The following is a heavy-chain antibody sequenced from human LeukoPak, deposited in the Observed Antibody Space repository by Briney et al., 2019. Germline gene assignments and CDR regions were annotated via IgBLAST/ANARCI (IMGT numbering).Heavy chain of an antibody. CDR1: GFTFSSYC. J-gene: IGHJ4*02. CDR2: INGDGSSA. V-gene: IGHV3-74*01. Sequence: GGSLRLSCAASGFTFSSYCMQWVRQAPGKGLVWVSRINGDGSSASYADSVKGRFTISRETAKNKMYLQMNSLRAEDTAVYYCTRGHRGYGDQTSGYWGQGTLVTLSS. D-gene: IGHD4-17*01. CDR3: TRGHRGYGDQTSGY.